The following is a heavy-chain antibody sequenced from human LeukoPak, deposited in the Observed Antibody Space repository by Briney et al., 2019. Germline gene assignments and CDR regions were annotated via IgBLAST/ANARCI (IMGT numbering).Heavy chain of an antibody. CDR2: IYYSGTT. V-gene: IGHV4-59*01. Sequence: SETLSLTCTVSGXSISSYYWSWIRQPPGKGLEWIGYIYYSGTTNYNPSLKSRVTISVDTSKNQFSLKLSSVTAADTAVYYCEREDYCSGGSCYSGYFQHWGQGTLVTVSS. CDR1: GXSISSYY. D-gene: IGHD2-15*01. CDR3: EREDYCSGGSCYSGYFQH. J-gene: IGHJ1*01.